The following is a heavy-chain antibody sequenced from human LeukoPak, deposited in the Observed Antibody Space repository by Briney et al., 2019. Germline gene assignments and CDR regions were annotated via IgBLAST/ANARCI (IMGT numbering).Heavy chain of an antibody. D-gene: IGHD6-19*01. Sequence: GGSLRLSCAASGFTFSSYAMSWVRQAPGKGLEWVSAISGSGGSTYYADSVKGRFTISRDNSKNTLYLQMNSLRAEDTAVYYCAKEGPLAVAGTDAFDIWGQGTMVTVSS. CDR1: GFTFSSYA. CDR2: ISGSGGST. V-gene: IGHV3-23*01. J-gene: IGHJ3*02. CDR3: AKEGPLAVAGTDAFDI.